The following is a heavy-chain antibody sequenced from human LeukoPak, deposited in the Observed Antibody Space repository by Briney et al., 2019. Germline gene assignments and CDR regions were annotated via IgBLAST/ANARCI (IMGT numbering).Heavy chain of an antibody. CDR2: IIPIFGTA. V-gene: IGHV1-69*01. CDR3: ARGPMSSSSLYFDY. J-gene: IGHJ4*02. Sequence: SVKVSCKASGGTFSTYAISWVRQAPGQGLEWMGGIIPIFGTANYAQKFQGRVTITADESTSTAYMELSSLRSEDTAMYYCARGPMSSSSLYFDYWGQGALVTVSS. CDR1: GGTFSTYA. D-gene: IGHD6-13*01.